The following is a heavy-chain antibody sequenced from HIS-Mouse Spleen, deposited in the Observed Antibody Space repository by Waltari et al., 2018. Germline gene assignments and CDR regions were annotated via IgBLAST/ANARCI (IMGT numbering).Heavy chain of an antibody. CDR3: AREIPYSSSWYDWYFDL. CDR1: GGSISRSRYY. CDR2: IYYSGST. D-gene: IGHD6-13*01. J-gene: IGHJ2*01. Sequence: QLQLQESGPGLVKPSETLSCTVSGGSISRSRYYWGWIRQPPGKGLEWIGSIYYSGSTYYNPSLKSRVTISVDTSKNQFSLKLSSVTAADTAVYYCAREIPYSSSWYDWYFDLWGRGTLVTVSS. V-gene: IGHV4-39*07.